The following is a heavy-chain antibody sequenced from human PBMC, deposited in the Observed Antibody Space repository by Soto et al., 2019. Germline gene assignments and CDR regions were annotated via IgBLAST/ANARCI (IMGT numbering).Heavy chain of an antibody. D-gene: IGHD2-15*01. CDR2: ISGSGGST. J-gene: IGHJ6*02. V-gene: IGHV3-23*01. CDR1: GFTFSSYA. CDR3: AKDLNSIVVVVAPGHYGMDG. Sequence: GGSLRLSCAASGFTFSSYAMSWVRQAPGKGLEWVSAISGSGGSTYYADSVKGRFTISRDNSKNTLYLQMNSLRAEDTAVYYCAKDLNSIVVVVAPGHYGMDGWGQGTTVTVSS.